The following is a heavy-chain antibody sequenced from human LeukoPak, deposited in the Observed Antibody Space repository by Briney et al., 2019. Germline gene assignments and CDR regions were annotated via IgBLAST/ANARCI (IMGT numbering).Heavy chain of an antibody. CDR3: ARSIAVAGDFDY. CDR2: IYHSGST. J-gene: IGHJ4*02. CDR1: GGSISSGGYY. D-gene: IGHD6-19*01. Sequence: PSQTLSLTCTVSGGSISSGGYYWSWIRQPPGKGLEWIGYIYHSGSTYYNPSLKSRVTISVDRSKNQFSLKLSSVTAADTAVYYCARSIAVAGDFDYWGQGTLVTVSS. V-gene: IGHV4-30-2*01.